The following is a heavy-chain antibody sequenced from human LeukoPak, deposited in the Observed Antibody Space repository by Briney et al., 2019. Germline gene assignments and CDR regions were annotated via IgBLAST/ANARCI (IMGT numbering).Heavy chain of an antibody. CDR2: MSTDGSST. Sequence: PGGSLRLSCGASGFTFSSYWMHWVRQAPGKGLVWVSSMSTDGSSTTYAESVRGRFTISRDNAKNTLYLQMNSLRAEDTAVYYCARGARVLMVYAPFDYWGQGTLVTVSS. D-gene: IGHD2-8*01. J-gene: IGHJ4*02. CDR1: GFTFSSYW. CDR3: ARGARVLMVYAPFDY. V-gene: IGHV3-74*03.